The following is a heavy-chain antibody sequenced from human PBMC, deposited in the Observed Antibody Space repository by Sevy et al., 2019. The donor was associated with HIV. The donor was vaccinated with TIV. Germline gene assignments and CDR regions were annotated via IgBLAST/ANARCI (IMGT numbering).Heavy chain of an antibody. J-gene: IGHJ3*02. CDR2: ISSSGSTI. V-gene: IGHV3-48*03. Sequence: GGSLGLSCAASGFTFSSYEMNWVRQAPGKGLEWVSYISSSGSTIYYADSVKGRFTISRDNAKNSLYLQMNSLRAEDTAVYYCASNSDDSDAFDIWGQGTMVTVSS. CDR3: ASNSDDSDAFDI. CDR1: GFTFSSYE. D-gene: IGHD2-21*02.